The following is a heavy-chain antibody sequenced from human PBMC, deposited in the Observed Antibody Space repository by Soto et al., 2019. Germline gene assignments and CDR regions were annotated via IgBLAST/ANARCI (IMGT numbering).Heavy chain of an antibody. Sequence: TLSLTCTVSGGSMSSGDYYWSWIRQHPGKGLEWIGYIHYSGTTYNNPSLKSRVTISIDTSKNQFSLKLSSVTAADTAVYYCAREPLSVNRIHAMDGWGQGTTVTVSS. CDR1: GGSMSSGDYY. CDR2: IHYSGTT. D-gene: IGHD4-17*01. V-gene: IGHV4-31*03. CDR3: AREPLSVNRIHAMDG. J-gene: IGHJ6*02.